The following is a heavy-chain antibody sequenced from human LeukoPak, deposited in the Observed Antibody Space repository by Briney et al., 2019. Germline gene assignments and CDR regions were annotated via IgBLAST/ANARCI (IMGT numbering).Heavy chain of an antibody. CDR3: ARRDSSGYYFKDMDY. Sequence: PSETLSLTCAVYGGSFSGYYWSWVRQPPGKGLEWIGEIYHSGSTNYNPSLKSRVTISVDKSKNQFSLKLSSVTAADTAVYYCARRDSSGYYFKDMDYWGQGTLVTVSS. D-gene: IGHD3-22*01. V-gene: IGHV4-34*01. CDR2: IYHSGST. CDR1: GGSFSGYY. J-gene: IGHJ4*02.